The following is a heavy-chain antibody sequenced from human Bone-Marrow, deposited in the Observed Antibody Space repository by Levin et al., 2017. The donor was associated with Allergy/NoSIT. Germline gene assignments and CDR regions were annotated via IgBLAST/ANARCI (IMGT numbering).Heavy chain of an antibody. J-gene: IGHJ6*02. CDR3: ARGGHDFWSVVDTPYCCVMDV. CDR1: GFTFSSHW. D-gene: IGHD3-3*01. Sequence: GESLKISCAASGFTFSSHWMSWVRQAPGKGLEWVAIINQHGSEKYYVDSVKGRFTISRDNAKNSLYLQMNSLRAEDTAIYYCARGGHDFWSVVDTPYCCVMDVWGQGTAVTVSS. V-gene: IGHV3-7*01. CDR2: INQHGSEK.